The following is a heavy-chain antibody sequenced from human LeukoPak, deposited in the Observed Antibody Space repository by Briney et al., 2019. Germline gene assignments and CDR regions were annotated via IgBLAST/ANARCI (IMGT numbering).Heavy chain of an antibody. CDR3: ARGYYDSSGYLISYNWFDP. D-gene: IGHD3-22*01. CDR2: IYYSGST. Sequence: SETLPLTCTVSGGSISHYYWSWIRQPPGKGLEWIGFIYYSGSTNYNPSLKSRVTISVDTSKNQSSLKLSSVTAADTAVYYCARGYYDSSGYLISYNWFDPWGQGTLVTVSS. V-gene: IGHV4-59*01. J-gene: IGHJ5*02. CDR1: GGSISHYY.